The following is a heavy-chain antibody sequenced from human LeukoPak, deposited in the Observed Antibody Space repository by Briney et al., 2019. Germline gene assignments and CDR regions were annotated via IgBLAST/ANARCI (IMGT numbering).Heavy chain of an antibody. D-gene: IGHD6-6*01. J-gene: IGHJ4*02. CDR1: GGSISSSSYY. V-gene: IGHV4-39*01. CDR2: IYYSGST. Sequence: PSETLSLTCTVSGGSISSSSYYWGWIRQPPGQGLEWIGRIYYSGSTYYNPSRKSRVTISVDTSKSQFSLKLSSVTAADTAVYYCARHQIAAALYYFDSWGQGTLVTVSS. CDR3: ARHQIAAALYYFDS.